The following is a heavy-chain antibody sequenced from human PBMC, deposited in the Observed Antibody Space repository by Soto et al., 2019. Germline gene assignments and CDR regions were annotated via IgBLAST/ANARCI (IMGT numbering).Heavy chain of an antibody. D-gene: IGHD5-18*01. Sequence: PSETLSLTCAVYGGSFSGYNWNWIRQPPGKGLEWIGEVYHSGTTNYNPPLKSRVTMSIDTSKNQFSLKLDSVTAADTAVYYCARGPLLHIYGSFDSWGRGTLVTVSS. V-gene: IGHV4-34*01. J-gene: IGHJ4*02. CDR3: ARGPLLHIYGSFDS. CDR1: GGSFSGYN. CDR2: VYHSGTT.